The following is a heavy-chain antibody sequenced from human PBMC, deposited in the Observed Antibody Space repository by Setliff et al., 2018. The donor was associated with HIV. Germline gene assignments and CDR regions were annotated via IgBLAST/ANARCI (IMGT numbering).Heavy chain of an antibody. Sequence: PSETLSLTCAIFGVSFRNSPYNWIRQPPGKGLEWIGEIDHSGRTTYNSSLRSRVTMSVDASKNHVSLRFTSMTAADTGVYYCARDQRLPGVQPPYWYFDLWGRGTMVTVSS. CDR1: GVSFRNSP. CDR2: IDHSGRT. CDR3: ARDQRLPGVQPPYWYFDL. J-gene: IGHJ2*01. V-gene: IGHV4-34*01. D-gene: IGHD6-25*01.